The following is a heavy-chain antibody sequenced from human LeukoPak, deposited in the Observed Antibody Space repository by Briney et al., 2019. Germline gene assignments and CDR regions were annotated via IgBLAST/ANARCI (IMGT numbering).Heavy chain of an antibody. J-gene: IGHJ5*02. CDR1: GFTLTSNY. D-gene: IGHD3-10*01. V-gene: IGHV3-66*01. Sequence: GGSLRLSCAASGFTLTSNYMSWVRQAPGKGLEWVSVIYSGGSTYYADSVKGRFTISRDNSKSTLYLQMNSLRAEDTAVYYCARGLDGSGTYYKVWFDPWGQGTLVTVSS. CDR2: IYSGGST. CDR3: ARGLDGSGTYYKVWFDP.